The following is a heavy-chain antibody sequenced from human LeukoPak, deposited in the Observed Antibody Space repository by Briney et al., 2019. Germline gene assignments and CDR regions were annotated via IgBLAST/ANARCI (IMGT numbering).Heavy chain of an antibody. V-gene: IGHV3-48*03. Sequence: GGSLRLSCAVSGFTFSGSEMNWVRQAPGKGLEWVSYISSSGTAIHYADSVKGRFTISRDNAKNSLYLQMSSLRAEDTAVYYCAREGGNYSDAFDVWGQGTMVTVSS. CDR2: ISSSGTAI. J-gene: IGHJ3*01. CDR3: AREGGNYSDAFDV. D-gene: IGHD1-7*01. CDR1: GFTFSGSE.